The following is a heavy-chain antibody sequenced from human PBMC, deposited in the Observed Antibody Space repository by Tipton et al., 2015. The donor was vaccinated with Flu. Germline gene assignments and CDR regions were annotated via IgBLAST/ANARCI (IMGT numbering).Heavy chain of an antibody. CDR1: GFTFSDYS. CDR3: ARGLGSGDFDY. CDR2: ISGSGITT. D-gene: IGHD3-10*01. V-gene: IGHV3-11*01. Sequence: CAASGFTFSDYSMSWIRQAPGKGLEWVSHISGSGITTYYADSVKGRFTVSRDNTKNSLSLQMSSLRAEDTAVYYCARGLGSGDFDYWGQGTLVTVSS. J-gene: IGHJ4*02.